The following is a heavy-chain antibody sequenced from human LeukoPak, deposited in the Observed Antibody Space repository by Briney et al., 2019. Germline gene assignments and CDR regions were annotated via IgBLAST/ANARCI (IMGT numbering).Heavy chain of an antibody. CDR1: GFTFSNYA. V-gene: IGHV3-23*01. J-gene: IGHJ4*02. D-gene: IGHD6-19*01. Sequence: PGGSLRLSCAGFGFTFSNYAMSWVRQAPGKGLEWVSTISVGGGSTYYADSVKGRFTISRDNSKSTLYLQINSLRAEDTAVYYCAKDHLPGIVVADRDYWGQGTLVTVSS. CDR3: AKDHLPGIVVADRDY. CDR2: ISVGGGST.